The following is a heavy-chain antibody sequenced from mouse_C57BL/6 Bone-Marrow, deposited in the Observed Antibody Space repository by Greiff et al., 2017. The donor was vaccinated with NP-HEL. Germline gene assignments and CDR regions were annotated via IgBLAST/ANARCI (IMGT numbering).Heavy chain of an antibody. CDR3: ARENYYGSSYDY. D-gene: IGHD1-1*01. CDR2: IDPSDSET. V-gene: IGHV1-52*01. CDR1: GYTFTSYW. J-gene: IGHJ2*01. Sequence: VQLQQPGAELVRPGSSVKLSCKASGYTFTSYWMHWVKQRPIQGLEWIGNIDPSDSETHYNQKFKDKATLTVDKSSSTAYMQLSSLTSGDSAVYYCARENYYGSSYDYWGQGTTLTVSS.